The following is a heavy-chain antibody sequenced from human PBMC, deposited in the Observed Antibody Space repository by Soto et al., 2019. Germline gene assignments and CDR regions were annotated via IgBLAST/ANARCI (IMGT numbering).Heavy chain of an antibody. J-gene: IGHJ3*02. CDR3: ASFKSIFGAKRGNAFDI. CDR1: GYTLTELS. CDR2: FDPEDGET. V-gene: IGHV1-24*01. Sequence: ASVKVSCKVSGYTLTELSMHWVRQAPGKGLEWMGGFDPEDGETIYAQKFQGRVTMTEDTSTDTAYMELSSLRSEDTAVYYCASFKSIFGAKRGNAFDIWGQGTMVTVSS. D-gene: IGHD3-3*01.